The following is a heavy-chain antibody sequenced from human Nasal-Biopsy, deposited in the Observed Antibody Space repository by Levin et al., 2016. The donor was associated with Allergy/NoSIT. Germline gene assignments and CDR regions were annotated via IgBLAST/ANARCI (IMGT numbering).Heavy chain of an antibody. J-gene: IGHJ4*02. V-gene: IGHV1-24*01. D-gene: IGHD4/OR15-4a*01. CDR2: LDPEGGGI. CDR1: GYTLTQLT. CDR3: VMMWGVTMGY. Sequence: ASVKVSCKVSGYTLTQLTIHWVRQAPGNGLEWMGGLDPEGGGIMYAQKFQGRVTIIEDASTNTAYMELSSLISDDTAVYYCVMMWGVTMGYWGQGSLVTVSS.